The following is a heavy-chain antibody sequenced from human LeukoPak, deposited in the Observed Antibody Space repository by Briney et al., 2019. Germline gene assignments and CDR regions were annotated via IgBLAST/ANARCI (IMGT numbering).Heavy chain of an antibody. D-gene: IGHD6-19*01. CDR3: AVAGPLYYFDY. J-gene: IGHJ4*02. CDR2: FDPEDGET. CDR1: GYTLTEFS. Sequence: GASVNVSCKVSGYTLTEFSMHWVRQAPGQGLYWMGGFDPEDGETIYAQKFQGRVTMTEDTSTDTAYMELSSLRSEDTAVYYCAVAGPLYYFDYWGQGTLVTVSS. V-gene: IGHV1-24*01.